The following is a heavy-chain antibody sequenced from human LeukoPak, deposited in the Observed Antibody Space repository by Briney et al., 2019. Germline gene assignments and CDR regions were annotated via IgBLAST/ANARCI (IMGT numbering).Heavy chain of an antibody. CDR1: GYTFSSYD. D-gene: IGHD3-22*01. V-gene: IGHV1-18*01. CDR3: ARVYYDSSSYYVPADY. Sequence: ASVKVSCKASGYTFSSYDISWVRQAPGQGLEWMGWISGHNDNINYAQKVQGRVTMTTDTSTNTAYMELRSLRPDDTAVYYCARVYYDSSSYYVPADYWGQGTLVTVSS. CDR2: ISGHNDNI. J-gene: IGHJ4*02.